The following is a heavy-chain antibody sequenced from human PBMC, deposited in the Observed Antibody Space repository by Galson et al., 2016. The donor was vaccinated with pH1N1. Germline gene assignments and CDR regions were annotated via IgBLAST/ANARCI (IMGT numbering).Heavy chain of an antibody. CDR3: GKEGGIYSSGGYFDY. J-gene: IGHJ4*02. V-gene: IGHV3-74*01. CDR2: LRFDGTTT. Sequence: SLRLSCAASGFSLSSNSMHWVRQSPGKGLVWVSRLRFDGTTTTYADSVKGRFTISMDNSKNTFYLQMRSLKADDTAVYYCGKEGGIYSSGGYFDYWSQGTLVTVSS. D-gene: IGHD6-19*01. CDR1: GFSLSSNS.